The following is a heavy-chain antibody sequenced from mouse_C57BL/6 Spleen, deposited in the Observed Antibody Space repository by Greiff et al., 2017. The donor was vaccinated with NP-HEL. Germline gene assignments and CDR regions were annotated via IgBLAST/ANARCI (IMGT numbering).Heavy chain of an antibody. Sequence: QVQLQQPGAELVRPGSSVKLSCKASGYTFTSYWMDWVKQRPGQGLEWIGNIYPSDSETHYNQKFKDKATLTVDKSSSTAYMQLSSLTSEDSAVYYCARWWVGYFDVGGTGTTVTVSS. J-gene: IGHJ1*03. CDR1: GYTFTSYW. V-gene: IGHV1-61*01. CDR2: IYPSDSET. CDR3: ARWWVGYFDV. D-gene: IGHD1-1*02.